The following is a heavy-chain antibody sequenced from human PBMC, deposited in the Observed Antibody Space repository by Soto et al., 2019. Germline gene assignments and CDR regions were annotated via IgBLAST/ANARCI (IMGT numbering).Heavy chain of an antibody. J-gene: IGHJ6*02. CDR3: ARELPQRQGRNMDV. Sequence: QVQLQESGPGLVKPSQTLSLTCTVTGGSMTSGDQYWTWIRHRPGEGLEWLGYINHRGSLYYNPSLKGRVSMSVDTSKNQFSLNLSSVTAADTAVYYCARELPQRQGRNMDVWGQGTTVTVSS. CDR2: INHRGSL. V-gene: IGHV4-31*03. D-gene: IGHD1-1*01. CDR1: GGSMTSGDQY.